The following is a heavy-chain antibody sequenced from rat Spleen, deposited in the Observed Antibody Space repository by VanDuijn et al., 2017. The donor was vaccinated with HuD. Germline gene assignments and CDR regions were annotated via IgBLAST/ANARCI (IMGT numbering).Heavy chain of an antibody. D-gene: IGHD1-12*03. CDR1: GFTFSDYY. CDR2: ISYEGSSI. J-gene: IGHJ2*01. V-gene: IGHV5-22*01. CDR3: VRFYDGYYHRFDY. Sequence: EVQLVESGGGLVKPGRSLKLSCAASGFTFSDYYMAWVRQAPKKGLEWVASISYEGSSIYYGDSVKGRFTISRDNAKSTLYVQMNSLRSEDTATYYCVRFYDGYYHRFDYWGQGVMVTVSS.